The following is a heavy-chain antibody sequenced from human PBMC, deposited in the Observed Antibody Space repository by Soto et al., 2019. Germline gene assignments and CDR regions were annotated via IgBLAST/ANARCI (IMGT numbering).Heavy chain of an antibody. CDR1: GVSISSSGYY. D-gene: IGHD2-2*01. V-gene: IGHV4-39*01. Sequence: SETLSLTCTVSGVSISSSGYYWGWIRQPPGKGLEWIGTIYYTGNTYYNPSLKSRVTISVDTPKNQLSLKLSSVTAADTAVYYCARLFPRVVPAAIYFDYRGQGTLVTGSS. J-gene: IGHJ4*02. CDR2: IYYTGNT. CDR3: ARLFPRVVPAAIYFDY.